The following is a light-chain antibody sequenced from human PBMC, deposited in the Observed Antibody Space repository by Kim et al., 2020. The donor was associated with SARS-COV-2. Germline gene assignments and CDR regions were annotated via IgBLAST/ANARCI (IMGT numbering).Light chain of an antibody. CDR2: GAS. CDR3: QQYNNWTPLT. Sequence: EIVMTQSPATLSVSPGERATLSCRARQSVSSNLAWYQQKPGQAPRLLIYGASTRATGIPARFSGSGSGTEFTLTISSLQSEDFAVYYCQQYNNWTPLTFGGGTKVDIK. V-gene: IGKV3-15*01. CDR1: QSVSSN. J-gene: IGKJ4*01.